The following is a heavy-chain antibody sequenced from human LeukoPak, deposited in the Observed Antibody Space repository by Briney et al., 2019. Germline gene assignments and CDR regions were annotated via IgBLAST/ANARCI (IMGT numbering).Heavy chain of an antibody. D-gene: IGHD3-10*01. Sequence: GGSLRLSCAASGFTFSSYGMHWVRQAPGKGLEWVAVISYDGSNKYYADSVKGRFTISRDNSKNTVYLQMNSLRAEDTAVYYCAKDSHYYGSGSYYKNWFDPWGQGTLVTVSS. CDR2: ISYDGSNK. J-gene: IGHJ5*02. CDR1: GFTFSSYG. CDR3: AKDSHYYGSGSYYKNWFDP. V-gene: IGHV3-30*18.